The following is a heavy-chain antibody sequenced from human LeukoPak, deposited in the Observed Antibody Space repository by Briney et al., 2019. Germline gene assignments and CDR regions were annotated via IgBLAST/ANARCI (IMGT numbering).Heavy chain of an antibody. Sequence: MGIIYPGDSDTRYSPSFQGQVTISADKSISTAYLQWSSLKASDTAMYYCARHERAAAAPFDYWGQGTLVTVSS. J-gene: IGHJ4*02. CDR2: IYPGDSDT. D-gene: IGHD6-13*01. V-gene: IGHV5-51*01. CDR3: ARHERAAAAPFDY.